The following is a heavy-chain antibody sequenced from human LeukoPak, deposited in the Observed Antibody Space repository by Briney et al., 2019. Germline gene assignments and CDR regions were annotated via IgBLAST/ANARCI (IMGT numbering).Heavy chain of an antibody. D-gene: IGHD3-16*01. J-gene: IGHJ3*02. CDR3: AKEVRGDAFDI. CDR1: GFNFRNYG. V-gene: IGHV3-30*18. Sequence: GGSLRLSCAASGFNFRNYGMHWVRQTPGKGLEWVAVISYDGSNKDYADSVKGRFTISRDNTKNTLFLQMNSLRAEDTAVYYCAKEVRGDAFDIWGQGTMVTVSS. CDR2: ISYDGSNK.